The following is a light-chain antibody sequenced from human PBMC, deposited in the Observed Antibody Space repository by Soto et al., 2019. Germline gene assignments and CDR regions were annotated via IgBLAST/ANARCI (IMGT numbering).Light chain of an antibody. CDR3: QQYNGWPRT. CDR2: GAS. J-gene: IGKJ1*01. Sequence: EIVMTQSPATLSVSPGERATLSCRASQSVSSNLAWYQQKPGQAPRLLIYGASTRATGIPARFSGSGSGTDFTLTISSLQSEDFAVYYCQQYNGWPRTFGQGTKVDIK. V-gene: IGKV3-15*01. CDR1: QSVSSN.